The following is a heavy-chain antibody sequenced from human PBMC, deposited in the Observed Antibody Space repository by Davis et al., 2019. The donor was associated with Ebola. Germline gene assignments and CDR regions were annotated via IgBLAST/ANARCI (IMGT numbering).Heavy chain of an antibody. CDR2: ISSNGGST. CDR3: ARERETGFDY. D-gene: IGHD1-14*01. J-gene: IGHJ4*02. Sequence: GESLKISCAASGFTVSSNYMSWVRQAPGKGLEYVSAISSNGGSTYYADSVKGRFTISRDNSKNTLYLQMNSLRAEDTAVYYCARERETGFDYWGQGTLVTVSS. CDR1: GFTVSSNY. V-gene: IGHV3-64*04.